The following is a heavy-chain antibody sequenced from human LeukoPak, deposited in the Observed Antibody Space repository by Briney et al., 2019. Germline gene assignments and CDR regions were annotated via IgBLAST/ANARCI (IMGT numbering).Heavy chain of an antibody. CDR2: INHSGST. CDR1: GGSISSSSYY. CDR3: ARGHSKYYDFWSGYRDYYYMDV. J-gene: IGHJ6*03. V-gene: IGHV4-39*07. D-gene: IGHD3-3*01. Sequence: SETLSLTCTVSGGSISSSSYYWSWIRQPPGKGLEWIGEINHSGSTNYNPSLKSRVTISVDTSKNQFSLKLSSVTAADTAVYYCARGHSKYYDFWSGYRDYYYMDVWGKGTTVTVSS.